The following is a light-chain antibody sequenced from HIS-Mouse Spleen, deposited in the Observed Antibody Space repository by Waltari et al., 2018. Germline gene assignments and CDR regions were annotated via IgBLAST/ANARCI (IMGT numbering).Light chain of an antibody. J-gene: IGKJ1*01. V-gene: IGKV4-1*01. CDR3: QQYYSTPPT. CDR2: WAS. Sequence: DIVMTQSPDSLAVSLGERATINFKSSQSVLYSSNNKTYLAWYQQKPGQPPKLLIYWASTRESGVPDRFSGSGSGTDFTLTISSLQAEDVAVYYCQQYYSTPPTFGQGTKVEIK. CDR1: QSVLYSSNNKTY.